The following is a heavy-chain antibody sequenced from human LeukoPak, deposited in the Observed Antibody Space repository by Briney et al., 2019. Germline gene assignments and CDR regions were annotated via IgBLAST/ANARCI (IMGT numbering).Heavy chain of an antibody. Sequence: PGGSLRLSCAASGFTFDDYGMSWVRQAPGKGLEWVSGINWNGGSTVYADSVKGRSTISRDNAKNSLYLKMNSLRAEDTALYYCARDREAARPLWYYYYYYMDVWGKGTTVTVSS. CDR1: GFTFDDYG. D-gene: IGHD6-6*01. CDR3: ARDREAARPLWYYYYYYMDV. J-gene: IGHJ6*03. V-gene: IGHV3-20*04. CDR2: INWNGGST.